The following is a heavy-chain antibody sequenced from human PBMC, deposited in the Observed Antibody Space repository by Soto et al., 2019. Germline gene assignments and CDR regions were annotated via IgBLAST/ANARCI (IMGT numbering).Heavy chain of an antibody. CDR3: ARGYDFWSGYPR. CDR2: INSDGSST. J-gene: IGHJ4*02. Sequence: PGGSLRLSCAASGFTFSSYWMHWVRQAPGKGLVWVSRINSDGSSTSYADSVKGRFTISRDNAKNTLYLQMNSLRAEDTAVYYCARGYDFWSGYPRWGQGTLVTVSS. CDR1: GFTFSSYW. V-gene: IGHV3-74*01. D-gene: IGHD3-3*01.